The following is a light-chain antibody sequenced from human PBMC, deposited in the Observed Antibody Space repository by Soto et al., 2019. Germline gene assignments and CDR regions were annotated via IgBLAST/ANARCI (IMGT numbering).Light chain of an antibody. J-gene: IGKJ1*01. CDR3: QQYRNSPRT. V-gene: IGKV3-20*01. CDR2: GAS. CDR1: QSVISY. Sequence: EIVLTQSPGTLSLSPGERATLSCRASQSVISYFAWYQQKPGQAPRLLIYGASSRATGIPDRFSGSGSGTDFTLTISRLEPEDFAVYYCQQYRNSPRTFGQGTRVEIK.